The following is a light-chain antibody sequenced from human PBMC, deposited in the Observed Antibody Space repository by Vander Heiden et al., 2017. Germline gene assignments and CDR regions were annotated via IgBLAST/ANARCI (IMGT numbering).Light chain of an antibody. J-gene: IGLJ2*01. CDR2: SNN. V-gene: IGLV1-47*02. Sequence: QSVLPQPPSSSGTPGQRVTIACSATSANIGSKFLYWYQQIPGTAPELVIYSNNQRLSGFPERFSGSKSGTSAALAISGVRSEDEAEYYCAGWDDSLGCVVFGGGTKLTVL. CDR3: AGWDDSLGCVV. CDR1: SANIGSKF.